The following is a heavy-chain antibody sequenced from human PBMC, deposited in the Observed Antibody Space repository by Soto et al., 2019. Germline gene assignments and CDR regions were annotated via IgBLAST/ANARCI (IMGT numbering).Heavy chain of an antibody. CDR3: TTRSSSQIGQQLVHGDY. Sequence: GGSLRLSCAASGFTFSNAWMNWVRQAPGKGLEWVGRIKSKTDGGTTDYAAPVKGRFTISRDDSKNTLYLQMNSLKTEDTAVYYCTTRSSSQIGQQLVHGDYWGQGTLVTVSS. CDR2: IKSKTDGGTT. J-gene: IGHJ4*02. V-gene: IGHV3-15*07. D-gene: IGHD6-13*01. CDR1: GFTFSNAW.